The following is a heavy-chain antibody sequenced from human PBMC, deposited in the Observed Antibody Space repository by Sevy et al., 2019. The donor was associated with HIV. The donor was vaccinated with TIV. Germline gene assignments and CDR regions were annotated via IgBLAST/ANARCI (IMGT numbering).Heavy chain of an antibody. D-gene: IGHD2-21*01. V-gene: IGHV3-7*01. CDR3: VRAIATEASF. CDR2: INQNGSVS. J-gene: IGHJ1*01. Sequence: QLGGPLRLSCAVSGFSLNDYWMSWVRQAPGKGLEWVANINQNGSVSYYVDSVKGRFTISRDDARNLLYLQMNNLRVEDTALYYCVRAIATEASFWGQGTLVTVSS. CDR1: GFSLNDYW.